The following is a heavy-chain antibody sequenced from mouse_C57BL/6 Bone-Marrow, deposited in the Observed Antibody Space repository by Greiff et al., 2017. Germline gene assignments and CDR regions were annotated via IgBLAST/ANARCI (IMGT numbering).Heavy chain of an antibody. Sequence: DVMLVESGGGLVKPGGSLKLSCAASGFTFSSYTMSWVRQTPEQRLQWVAAISGGGGNIYYPDSVKGRFTMSRDNDKNILYLQMIRLRSEDTALYYCSRQVTTVLATKYFDVWGTVTTVTVSS. V-gene: IGHV5-9*01. CDR1: GFTFSSYT. CDR2: ISGGGGNI. CDR3: SRQVTTVLATKYFDV. D-gene: IGHD1-1*01. J-gene: IGHJ1*03.